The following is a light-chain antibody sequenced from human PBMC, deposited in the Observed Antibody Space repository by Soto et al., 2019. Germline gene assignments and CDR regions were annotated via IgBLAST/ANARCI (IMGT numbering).Light chain of an antibody. J-gene: IGKJ4*01. CDR1: QSLSGK. Sequence: EIVLTQSPATLSLSPGERATLSCRASQSLSGKLAWYQQKPGQAPRLLIYDASNRATGIPARFSGSGSATDFTLTISSLEPEDCAVYFCQQRCDWPLTFGGGTKVEIK. CDR2: DAS. V-gene: IGKV3-11*01. CDR3: QQRCDWPLT.